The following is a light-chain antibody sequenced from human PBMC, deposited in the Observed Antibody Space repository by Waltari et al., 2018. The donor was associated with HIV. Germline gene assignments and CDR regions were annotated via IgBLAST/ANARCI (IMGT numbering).Light chain of an antibody. CDR1: SSDVGGYDF. V-gene: IGLV2-8*01. CDR3: TSYAGDTNYLV. CDR2: AVT. J-gene: IGLJ1*01. Sequence: QSALTQPPSASGSPGQSVTISCTGTSSDVGGYDFVSWYQHRAGKVPKLIIYAVTKRPSGVPDRFSGSKSGNTASLTVSGLRAEDEADYYCTSYAGDTNYLVFGTGTKVTVL.